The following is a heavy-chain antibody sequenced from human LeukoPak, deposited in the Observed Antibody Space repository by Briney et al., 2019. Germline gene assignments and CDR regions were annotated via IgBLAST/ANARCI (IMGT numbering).Heavy chain of an antibody. J-gene: IGHJ4*02. Sequence: ASVKVSCKASGYTFTNYGITWVRQAPGQGPEWVGWISTYNSDKGNAQNLQGRLTLTTDTSTNTAYMDLRSLRSDDTAVYYCAIHWHAGTYQPFDFWGQGTLVTVSS. CDR3: AIHWHAGTYQPFDF. CDR2: ISTYNSDK. V-gene: IGHV1-18*01. D-gene: IGHD1-26*01. CDR1: GYTFTNYG.